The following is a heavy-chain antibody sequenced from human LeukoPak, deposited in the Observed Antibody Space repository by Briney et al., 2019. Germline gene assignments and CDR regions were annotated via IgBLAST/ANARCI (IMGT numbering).Heavy chain of an antibody. CDR1: GYSISPNY. Sequence: SDTLSLTCTVSGYSISPNYWSWIRQPPGQGLEWIGYIYLGGSTRYNPCLNNRVSISVETCSNEYPLDLGSVTDAATAVYICARRIVVTSKPLVFDAWGQGTLVTVSS. CDR2: IYLGGST. D-gene: IGHD1-26*01. V-gene: IGHV4-59*08. J-gene: IGHJ4*02. CDR3: ARRIVVTSKPLVFDA.